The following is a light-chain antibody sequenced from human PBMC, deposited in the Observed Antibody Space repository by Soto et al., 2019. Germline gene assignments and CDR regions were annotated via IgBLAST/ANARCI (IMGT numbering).Light chain of an antibody. CDR3: GTWDYSLSAGV. J-gene: IGLJ2*01. Sequence: QSVLTQPPSVSAAPGQKVSISCSGSSSNIGKTYVYWYQQLPGTSPKLLIYDNNKRPSGIPDRFSGSKSGTAATLGITGLQTGEEADYYCGTWDYSLSAGVFGGGTKVTVL. V-gene: IGLV1-51*01. CDR2: DNN. CDR1: SSNIGKTY.